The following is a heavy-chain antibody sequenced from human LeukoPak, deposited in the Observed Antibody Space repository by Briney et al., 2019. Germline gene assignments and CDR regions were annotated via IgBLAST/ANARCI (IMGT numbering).Heavy chain of an antibody. CDR2: IVPILNTP. Sequence: ASVKVSCKASGSTFSNYAISWVRQAPGQGPEWMGGIVPILNTPTYAQKFQGRVTITADKSTNTAYMELSSLRSDDTAVFYCAITEVWELTDFYHYYMDVWGKGTTVTVSS. CDR1: GSTFSNYA. CDR3: AITEVWELTDFYHYYMDV. D-gene: IGHD1-26*01. J-gene: IGHJ6*03. V-gene: IGHV1-69*06.